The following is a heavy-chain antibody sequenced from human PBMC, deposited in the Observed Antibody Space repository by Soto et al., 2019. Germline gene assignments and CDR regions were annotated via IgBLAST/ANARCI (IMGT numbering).Heavy chain of an antibody. CDR3: VRELDEYGRFDY. D-gene: IGHD4-17*01. V-gene: IGHV3-7*01. J-gene: IGHJ4*02. CDR2: IKLDGREK. CDR1: GFIFRRYW. Sequence: HPGGSLRLSCSASGFIFRRYWMAWVRQGPGKGLEWVATIKLDGREKNYLDSVQGRFTISRDDAENSMSLQMTSLRGEDTAVYFCVRELDEYGRFDYWGLGTPVTVSS.